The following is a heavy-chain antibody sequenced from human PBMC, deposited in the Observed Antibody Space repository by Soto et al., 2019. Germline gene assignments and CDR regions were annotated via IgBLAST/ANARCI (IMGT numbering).Heavy chain of an antibody. J-gene: IGHJ6*02. V-gene: IGHV3-23*01. Sequence: PGGSLRLSCAASGFTFSSYAMSWVRQAPGKGLEWVSAISGSGGSTYYADSVKGRFTISRDNSKNSLYLQMNSLRAGDTAVYYCARAGPKRYFDWLRLDYYYGMDVWGQGTTVTVSS. CDR3: ARAGPKRYFDWLRLDYYYGMDV. CDR2: ISGSGGST. CDR1: GFTFSSYA. D-gene: IGHD3-9*01.